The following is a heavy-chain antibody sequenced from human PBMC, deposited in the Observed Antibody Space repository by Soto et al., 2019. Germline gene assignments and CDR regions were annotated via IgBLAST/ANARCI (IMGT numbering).Heavy chain of an antibody. D-gene: IGHD6-13*01. CDR2: ISSNSTHI. CDR1: GFTISGNA. J-gene: IGHJ6*03. CDR3: ARRGYGSRWPNVYMDV. Sequence: GGSLRLSCAASGFTISGNAMNWVRQAPGRGLEYVSYISSNSTHIHYAKSVRGRFTISRDNSENTLYLQMGSLRAEDMALYYCARRGYGSRWPNVYMDVWGKGTTVTVSS. V-gene: IGHV3-64*01.